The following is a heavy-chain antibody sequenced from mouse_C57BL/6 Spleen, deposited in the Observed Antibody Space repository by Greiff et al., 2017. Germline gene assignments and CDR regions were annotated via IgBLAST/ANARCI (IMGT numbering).Heavy chain of an antibody. CDR3: ASETGGIYFDD. D-gene: IGHD4-1*01. J-gene: IGHJ2*01. CDR2: INPSSGST. CDR1: GYTFTSYW. V-gene: IGHV1-55*01. Sequence: QVQLQQPGTELVKPGASVKMSCKASGYTFTSYWIPWVKQRPGQGLEWIGNINPSSGSTNYNEKFKSKATLTVDKSSSTAYMQLSSLTSEDSAVYYCASETGGIYFDDWGQGTTLTVSS.